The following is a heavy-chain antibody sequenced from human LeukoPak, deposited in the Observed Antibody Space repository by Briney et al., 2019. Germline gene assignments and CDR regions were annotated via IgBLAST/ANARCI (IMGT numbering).Heavy chain of an antibody. J-gene: IGHJ4*02. CDR1: GYTFTSYG. V-gene: IGHV1-2*02. D-gene: IGHD3-22*01. CDR3: ARDYYDSSGYRSIDY. CDR2: INPNSGGT. Sequence: ASVKVSCKASGYTFTSYGISWVRQAPGQGLEWMGWINPNSGGTNYAQKFQGRVTMTRDTSISTAYMELSRLRSDDTAVYYCARDYYDSSGYRSIDYWGQGTLVTVSS.